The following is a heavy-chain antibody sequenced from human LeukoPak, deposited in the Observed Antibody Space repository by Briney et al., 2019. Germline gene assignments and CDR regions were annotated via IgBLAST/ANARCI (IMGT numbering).Heavy chain of an antibody. CDR1: GFTFSSHG. V-gene: IGHV3-21*01. CDR3: ARESTVTTDFDY. Sequence: GGPLRLSCAASGFTFSSHGMNWVRQAPGKGLEWVSGISGSGGNTYYADSVKGRFTISRDNAKNSLYLQMNSLRAEDTAVYYCARESTVTTDFDYWGQGTLVTVSS. D-gene: IGHD4-17*01. J-gene: IGHJ4*02. CDR2: ISGSGGNT.